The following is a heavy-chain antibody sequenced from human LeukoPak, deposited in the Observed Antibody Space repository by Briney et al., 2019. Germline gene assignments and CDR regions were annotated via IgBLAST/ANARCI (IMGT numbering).Heavy chain of an antibody. D-gene: IGHD3-10*01. Sequence: GGSLRLSCAASGFTFSSYGMHWVRQAPGKGLEWVAVIWYDGSNKYYADSVKGRFTISRDNSKNTLFLQMNSLRAEDTAIYYCVKDRDYYGSGSDYWGQGTLVTVSS. J-gene: IGHJ4*02. CDR3: VKDRDYYGSGSDY. CDR1: GFTFSSYG. CDR2: IWYDGSNK. V-gene: IGHV3-30*02.